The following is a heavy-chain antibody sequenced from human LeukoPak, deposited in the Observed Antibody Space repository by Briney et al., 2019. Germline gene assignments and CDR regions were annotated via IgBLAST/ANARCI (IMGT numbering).Heavy chain of an antibody. D-gene: IGHD4-17*01. J-gene: IGHJ4*02. CDR2: INAGNGKT. CDR1: GYSFGDYA. V-gene: IGHV1-3*01. CDR3: ARGRWTATETTYYLDY. Sequence: ASVKVSCKASGYSFGDYAIHWVRQAPGQRLEWMGWINAGNGKTKYSQNFQARVTITRDRSASTAYMELSSLRSEDTSVCYCARGRWTATETTYYLDYWGQGTLVTVSS.